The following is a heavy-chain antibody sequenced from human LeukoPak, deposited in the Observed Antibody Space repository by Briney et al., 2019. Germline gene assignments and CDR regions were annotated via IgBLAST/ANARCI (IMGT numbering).Heavy chain of an antibody. Sequence: SETLSLTCTVSGGSIRGYYWSWIRQPPGKGLEWIGSIYHSGSTYYNPSLKSRVTISVDTSKNQFSLKLSSVTAADTAVYYCARGLPAAPHHKEDDAFDIWGQGTMVTVSS. V-gene: IGHV4-38-2*02. CDR3: ARGLPAAPHHKEDDAFDI. J-gene: IGHJ3*02. CDR1: GGSIRGYY. CDR2: IYHSGST. D-gene: IGHD2-2*01.